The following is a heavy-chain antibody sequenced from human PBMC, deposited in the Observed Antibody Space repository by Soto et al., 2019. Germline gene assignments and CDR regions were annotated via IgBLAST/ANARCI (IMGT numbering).Heavy chain of an antibody. J-gene: IGHJ4*02. Sequence: GSLRLSCAASGFTFDDYTMHWVRQAPGKGLEWVSLISWDGGSTYYADSVKGRFTISRDNSKNSLYLQMNSLRTEDTALYYCAKDGVVGAVTYFDYWGKGTLVTVSS. CDR1: GFTFDDYT. D-gene: IGHD3-3*01. V-gene: IGHV3-43*01. CDR2: ISWDGGST. CDR3: AKDGVVGAVTYFDY.